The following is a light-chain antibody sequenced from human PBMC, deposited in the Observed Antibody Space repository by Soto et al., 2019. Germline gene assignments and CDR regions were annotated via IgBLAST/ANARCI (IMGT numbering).Light chain of an antibody. V-gene: IGLV2-14*01. CDR2: DVS. Sequence: QSALTQPASVSGSPVQSITISCTGTSSDVGGYNYVSWYQQYPGKAPNLMIYDVSNRPSGVSNRFAGSKSGNTASLTISGRQAEDEADYYCSSNTSSSPYVFGTGTKVTVL. J-gene: IGLJ1*01. CDR3: SSNTSSSPYV. CDR1: SSDVGGYNY.